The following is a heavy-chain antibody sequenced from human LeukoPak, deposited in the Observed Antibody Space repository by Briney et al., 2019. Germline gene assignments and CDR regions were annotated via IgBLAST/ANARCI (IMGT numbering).Heavy chain of an antibody. V-gene: IGHV4-31*03. CDR3: ARDRWGSSPMFGYYYYGMDV. CDR2: IYYSGST. J-gene: IGHJ6*02. CDR1: GGSISSGGYY. Sequence: SETLSLTCTVSGGSISSGGYYWSWIRQHPGKGLEWIGYIYYSGSTYYNPSLKSRVTISVDTSKNQFSLKLSSVTAADTAVYYCARDRWGSSPMFGYYYYGMDVWGQGTTVTVSS. D-gene: IGHD2-2*01.